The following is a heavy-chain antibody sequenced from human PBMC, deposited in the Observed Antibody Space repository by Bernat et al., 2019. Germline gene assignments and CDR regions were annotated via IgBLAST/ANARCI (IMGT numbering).Heavy chain of an antibody. J-gene: IGHJ3*02. CDR3: ARGKGSDYKDAFDI. V-gene: IGHV3-33*01. D-gene: IGHD4-4*01. CDR1: GFNFKDFG. CDR2: IWNDGKNT. Sequence: QGQLEESGGGVVQPGKSLRLSCATSGFNFKDFGMHWVRQAPGKGLEWVAVIWNDGKNTFYPDSVRGRFTISRDNSRNTLDLQVNSLRADDTAVYYCARGKGSDYKDAFDIWGQGTEVTVSS.